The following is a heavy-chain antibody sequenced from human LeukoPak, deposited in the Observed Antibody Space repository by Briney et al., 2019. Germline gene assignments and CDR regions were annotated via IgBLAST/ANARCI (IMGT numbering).Heavy chain of an antibody. J-gene: IGHJ5*02. V-gene: IGHV1-2*06. CDR2: INPNSGGT. Sequence: ASVKVSCKASGYTFTGYNMHWVRQAPGQGLEWMGRINPNSGGTNYAQKFQGRVTMTRDTSISTAYMELSRLRSDDTAVYYCARDRDSLAGWFDPWGQGTLATVSS. D-gene: IGHD2-21*01. CDR1: GYTFTGYN. CDR3: ARDRDSLAGWFDP.